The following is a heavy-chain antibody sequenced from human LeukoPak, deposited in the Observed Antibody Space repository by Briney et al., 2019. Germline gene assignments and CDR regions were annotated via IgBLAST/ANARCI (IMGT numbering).Heavy chain of an antibody. Sequence: SETLSLTCAVYGGSFSGYYWSWIRQPPGKGLEWIGEINHSGSTNYNPSLKSRVTISVDTSKNQFSLKLSSVTGADTAVYYCARGGGRSIAVAANDYWGQGTLVTVSS. CDR1: GGSFSGYY. CDR3: ARGGGRSIAVAANDY. J-gene: IGHJ4*02. CDR2: INHSGST. D-gene: IGHD6-19*01. V-gene: IGHV4-34*01.